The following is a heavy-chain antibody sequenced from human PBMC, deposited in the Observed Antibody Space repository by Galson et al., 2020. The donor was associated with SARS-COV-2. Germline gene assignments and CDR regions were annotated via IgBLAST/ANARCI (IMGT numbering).Heavy chain of an antibody. CDR3: ARDGDDNRAYYGMDV. J-gene: IGHJ6*02. CDR1: GFTFSSYA. CDR2: ISYDGSNK. V-gene: IGHV3-30*04. D-gene: IGHD3-9*01. Sequence: GGSLRLSCAASGFTFSSYAMHWVRQAPGKGLEWVAVISYDGSNKYYADSVKGRFTISRDNSKNTLYLQMNSLRAEDTAVYYCARDGDDNRAYYGMDVWDQGTTVTVSS.